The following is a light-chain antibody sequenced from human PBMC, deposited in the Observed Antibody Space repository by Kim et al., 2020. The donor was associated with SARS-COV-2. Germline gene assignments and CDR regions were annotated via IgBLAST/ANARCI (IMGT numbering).Light chain of an antibody. CDR1: QSVSGY. Sequence: LAAGDRAPLSCRASQSVSGYLAWYQQKPGQAPRLLIYDASTRATGIPARFSGSGSGTEFTLTISSLEPEDFALYYCQQRSTLPLTFGQGTRLEIK. V-gene: IGKV3-11*01. CDR2: DAS. J-gene: IGKJ5*01. CDR3: QQRSTLPLT.